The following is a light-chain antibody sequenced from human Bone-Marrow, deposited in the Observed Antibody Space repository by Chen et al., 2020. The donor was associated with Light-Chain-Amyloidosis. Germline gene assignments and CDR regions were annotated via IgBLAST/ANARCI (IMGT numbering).Light chain of an antibody. CDR2: EVS. CDR1: SIDVGSYNL. J-gene: IGLJ2*01. V-gene: IGLV2-23*02. CDR3: CSYAGSSTV. Sequence: QSALTQPASVSGSPGQSITISCTGTSIDVGSYNLVSWYHQHPGKAPKLMIYEVSKRPSGVSNRFSGSKSGNTASLTISGLQAEDEADYYCCSYAGSSTVFGGGTKLTVL.